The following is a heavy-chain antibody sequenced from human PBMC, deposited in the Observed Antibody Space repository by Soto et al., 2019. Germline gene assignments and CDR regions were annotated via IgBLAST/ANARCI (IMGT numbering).Heavy chain of an antibody. J-gene: IGHJ3*02. V-gene: IGHV3-53*01. CDR1: GFTVSSNY. Sequence: EVQLVESGGGLIQPGGSLRLSCAASGFTVSSNYMSWVRQAPGKGLEWVSVIYSGGSTYYADSVKGRFTISRDNSKHTLYLQMNSLSAEDTAVYYCARNYDSTAGGAFDIWGQGTMVTVSS. CDR3: ARNYDSTAGGAFDI. D-gene: IGHD3-22*01. CDR2: IYSGGST.